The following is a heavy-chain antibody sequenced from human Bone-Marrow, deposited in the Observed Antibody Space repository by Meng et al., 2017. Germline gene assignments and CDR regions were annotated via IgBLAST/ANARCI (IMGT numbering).Heavy chain of an antibody. CDR1: GDSVSSNSVA. Sequence: SCAISGDSVSSNSVAWNWIRQSPSRGLEWLGRTYYRSKWSNDYAESVKSRITINPDTSKNQLSLHLHSVTPEDTAVYYCARSHGVYWGQGTLVTVSS. CDR3: ARSHGVY. J-gene: IGHJ4*02. D-gene: IGHD2-8*01. V-gene: IGHV6-1*01. CDR2: TYYRSKWSN.